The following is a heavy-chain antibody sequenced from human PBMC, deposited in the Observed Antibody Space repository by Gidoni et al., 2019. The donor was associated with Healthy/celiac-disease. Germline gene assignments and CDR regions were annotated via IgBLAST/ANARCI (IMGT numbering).Heavy chain of an antibody. J-gene: IGHJ4*02. D-gene: IGHD6-19*01. CDR2: IVVGSGNT. Sequence: QMQLVQSGPEVKKPGTSVKVSCQASGFTFTSSAVQWVRQARGQRLEWIGWIVVGSGNTNYAQKFQERVTITRDMSTSTAYMELSSLRSEDTAVYYCAADGYSSGSDYWGQGTLVTVSS. V-gene: IGHV1-58*01. CDR1: GFTFTSSA. CDR3: AADGYSSGSDY.